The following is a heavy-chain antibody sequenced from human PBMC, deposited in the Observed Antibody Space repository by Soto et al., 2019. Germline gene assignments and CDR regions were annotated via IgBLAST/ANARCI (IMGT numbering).Heavy chain of an antibody. CDR2: ISHSGST. CDR1: GGNISDRNW. D-gene: IGHD3-22*01. Sequence: SETLSLTSTFSGGNISDRNWWSWVRQAPGKGLEWIGEISHSGSTNYNPSLKGRATTSLDKSKNQFSLKLTSVTAADTSVYYCARHKYHSSGPSAYWGQGTLVTVSS. CDR3: ARHKYHSSGPSAY. J-gene: IGHJ4*02. V-gene: IGHV4-4*02.